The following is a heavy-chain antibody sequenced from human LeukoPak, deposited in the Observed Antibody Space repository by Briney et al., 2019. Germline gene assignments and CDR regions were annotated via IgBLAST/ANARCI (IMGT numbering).Heavy chain of an antibody. V-gene: IGHV3-48*02. Sequence: GGSLRLSCAASGFTLSSYSMSWVRRAPGKGLEWLSYISSSSSSIFYTDSVKGRFTISRDNAKNSLYLQMNSLRDEDTAVYFCARGAVAARRGPFDYWGQGTLVTVSS. D-gene: IGHD6-19*01. CDR1: GFTLSSYS. J-gene: IGHJ4*02. CDR2: ISSSSSSI. CDR3: ARGAVAARRGPFDY.